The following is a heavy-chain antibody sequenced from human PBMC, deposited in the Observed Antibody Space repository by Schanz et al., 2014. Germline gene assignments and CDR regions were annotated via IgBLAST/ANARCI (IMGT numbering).Heavy chain of an antibody. CDR3: AKDDTQVNGMDV. V-gene: IGHV3-30*18. CDR2: ISYDGRHK. CDR1: GFTFSSYW. J-gene: IGHJ6*02. Sequence: VQLVESGGTLVQPGGSLIISCAASGFTFSSYWMVWLRQAPGKGLEWVAIISYDGRHKNYADSVKGRFTISRDNSKNTLHLQMNSLRVEDTAVYYCAKDDTQVNGMDVWGQGTTVTVSS.